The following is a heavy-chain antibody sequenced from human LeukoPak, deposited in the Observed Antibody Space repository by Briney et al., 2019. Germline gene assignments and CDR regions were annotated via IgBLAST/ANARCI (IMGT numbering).Heavy chain of an antibody. CDR1: GYTFTSYG. J-gene: IGHJ6*02. Sequence: ASVKVSCKASGYTFTSYGISRVRQAPGQGLEWMGWISAYNGNTNYAQKLQGRVTMTTDTSTSTAYTELRSLRSDDTAVYYCAREDSSSLGYYGMDVWGQGTTVTVSS. CDR2: ISAYNGNT. V-gene: IGHV1-18*01. CDR3: AREDSSSLGYYGMDV. D-gene: IGHD6-13*01.